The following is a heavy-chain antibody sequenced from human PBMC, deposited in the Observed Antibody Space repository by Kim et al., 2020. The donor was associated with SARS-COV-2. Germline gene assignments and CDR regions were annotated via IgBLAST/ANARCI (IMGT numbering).Heavy chain of an antibody. D-gene: IGHD6-6*01. CDR2: ISYDGSNK. Sequence: GGSLRLSCAASGFTFSSYGMHWVRQAPGKGLEWVAVISYDGSNKYYADSVKGRFTISRDNSKNTLYLQMNSLRAEDTAVYYCAKGAHRGSIAARPGDYWGQGTLVTVSS. V-gene: IGHV3-30*18. CDR3: AKGAHRGSIAARPGDY. CDR1: GFTFSSYG. J-gene: IGHJ4*02.